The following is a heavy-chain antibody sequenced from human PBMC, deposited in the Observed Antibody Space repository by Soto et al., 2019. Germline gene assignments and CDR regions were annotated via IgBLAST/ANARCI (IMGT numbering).Heavy chain of an antibody. D-gene: IGHD4-17*01. V-gene: IGHV3-48*03. CDR2: ISSSGSTI. J-gene: IGHJ6*02. CDR3: ARDMTTVNDYYYYGMDV. Sequence: GGSLRLSCAASGFTFSSYEMNWARQAPGKGLEWVSYISSSGSTIYYADSVKGRFTISRDNAKNSLYLQMNSLRAEDTAVYCCARDMTTVNDYYYYGMDVWGQGTTVTVSS. CDR1: GFTFSSYE.